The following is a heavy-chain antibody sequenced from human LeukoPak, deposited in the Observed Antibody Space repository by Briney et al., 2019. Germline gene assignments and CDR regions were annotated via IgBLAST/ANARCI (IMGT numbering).Heavy chain of an antibody. Sequence: GGSLRLSCTGFGFTFRDYAVSWVRQAPGKGLECIGFIRSKVYGGTTEYAASVKGRFTISRDDSKKRLYLQMNSLKTEDTAVYYCTTESVDLFDYWGQGTLVTVSS. J-gene: IGHJ4*02. D-gene: IGHD4-23*01. CDR1: GFTFRDYA. CDR2: IRSKVYGGTT. CDR3: TTESVDLFDY. V-gene: IGHV3-49*04.